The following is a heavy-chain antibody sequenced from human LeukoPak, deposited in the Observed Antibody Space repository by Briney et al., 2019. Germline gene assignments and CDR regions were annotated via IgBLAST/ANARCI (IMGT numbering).Heavy chain of an antibody. CDR3: ASRISSGNYFFDY. J-gene: IGHJ4*02. CDR2: INTDGSST. CDR1: GFTFSNYW. Sequence: GGSLRLSCAASGFTFSNYWMFWVRQVPGKGLVWVSRINTDGSSTTYADSVKGRFTISRDNAKNTLYLQMNSLRAEDTAVYYCASRISSGNYFFDYWGQGTLVTASP. D-gene: IGHD1-26*01. V-gene: IGHV3-74*01.